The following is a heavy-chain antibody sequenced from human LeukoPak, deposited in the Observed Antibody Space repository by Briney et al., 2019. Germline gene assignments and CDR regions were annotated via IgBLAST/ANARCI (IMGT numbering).Heavy chain of an antibody. J-gene: IGHJ4*02. CDR1: GFTFSSYA. CDR3: ARATDYDSSGYYRWIDPHYFDY. CDR2: ISYDGSNK. Sequence: GGSLRLSCAASGFTFSSYAMHWVRQAPGKGLEWVAVISYDGSNKYYADSVKGRFTISRDHSKNTLYLQMNSLRAEDTAVYYCARATDYDSSGYYRWIDPHYFDYWGQGTLVTVSS. V-gene: IGHV3-30-3*01. D-gene: IGHD3-22*01.